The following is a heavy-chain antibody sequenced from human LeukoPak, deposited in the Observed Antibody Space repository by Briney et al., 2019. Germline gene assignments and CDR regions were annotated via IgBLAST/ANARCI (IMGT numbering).Heavy chain of an antibody. CDR2: ISYDGSNK. J-gene: IGHJ3*02. D-gene: IGHD4-17*01. V-gene: IGHV3-30-3*01. CDR3: ARENGDTDAFDI. CDR1: GFTVSSDY. Sequence: PGGSLRLSCAASGFTVSSDYMSWVRQAPGKGLEWVAVISYDGSNKYYADSVKGRFTISRDNSKNTLYLQMNSLRAEDTAVYYCARENGDTDAFDIWGQGTMVTVSS.